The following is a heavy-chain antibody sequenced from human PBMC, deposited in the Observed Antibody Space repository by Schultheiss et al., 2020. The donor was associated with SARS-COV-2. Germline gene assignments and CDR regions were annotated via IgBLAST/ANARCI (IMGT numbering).Heavy chain of an antibody. Sequence: GGSLRLSCAASGFTFSSYAMSWVRQAPGKGLEWVSAISGSGGSTYYADSVKGRFTISRDNSKNTLYLQMNSLRAEDTAVYYCAKDQRVRYYDSSGYYDYWGQGTLVTVSS. J-gene: IGHJ4*02. D-gene: IGHD3-22*01. CDR3: AKDQRVRYYDSSGYYDY. CDR2: ISGSGGST. CDR1: GFTFSSYA. V-gene: IGHV3-23*01.